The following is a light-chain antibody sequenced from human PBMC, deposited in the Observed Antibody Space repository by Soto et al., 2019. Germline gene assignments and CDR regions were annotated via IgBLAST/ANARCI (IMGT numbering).Light chain of an antibody. V-gene: IGLV2-14*01. CDR2: EVS. Sequence: QSALPQPASVSGSPGQSITISCTGTSSDVGGYNYVSWYQQHPGKAPKLMIYEVSNRPSGVSNRFSGSKSGNTASLTISGLQAEDEADYYCSSYTRSSTLVFGGGTKVTVL. J-gene: IGLJ3*02. CDR1: SSDVGGYNY. CDR3: SSYTRSSTLV.